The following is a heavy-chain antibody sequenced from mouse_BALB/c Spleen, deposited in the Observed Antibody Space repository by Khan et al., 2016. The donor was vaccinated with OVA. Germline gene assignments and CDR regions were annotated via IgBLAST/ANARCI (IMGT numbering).Heavy chain of an antibody. Sequence: QVQLQQSGPDLVQPSQSLSITCTVSGFSLTTYGVHWVRQSPGKGLEWLGVIWSGGSTDYNAAFISRLSISKANSKSQVFFKLNSLQANDTAIYYCARNYDYDEGLAYWGQGTLVTVSA. D-gene: IGHD2-4*01. CDR3: ARNYDYDEGLAY. V-gene: IGHV2-2*02. J-gene: IGHJ3*01. CDR2: IWSGGST. CDR1: GFSLTTYG.